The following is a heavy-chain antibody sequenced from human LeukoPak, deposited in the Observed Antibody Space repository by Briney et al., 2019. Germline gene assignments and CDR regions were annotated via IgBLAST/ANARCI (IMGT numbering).Heavy chain of an antibody. CDR2: IYYSGST. J-gene: IGHJ4*02. D-gene: IGHD3-3*01. Sequence: SGTLSLTCTVSGGSISSYYWSWIRQPPGKGLEWIGYIYYSGSTNYNPSLKSRVTISVDTSKNQFSLKLSSVTGADTAGYYCARQEFGVDPLLDYWGQGTLLTVSS. V-gene: IGHV4-59*01. CDR1: GGSISSYY. CDR3: ARQEFGVDPLLDY.